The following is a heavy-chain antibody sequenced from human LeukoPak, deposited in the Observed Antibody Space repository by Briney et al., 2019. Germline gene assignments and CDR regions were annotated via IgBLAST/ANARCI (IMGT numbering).Heavy chain of an antibody. Sequence: ASVKVSCKASGYTFTDYYLHWVRPAPGQGLEWMGWINPNSGGTNYAQKFQGRVTMTRDTSISTAYMELSRLRSDDTAVYYCATTYVPAGIPFHYWGQGTLVTVSS. CDR2: INPNSGGT. V-gene: IGHV1-2*02. CDR3: ATTYVPAGIPFHY. D-gene: IGHD2-2*02. J-gene: IGHJ4*02. CDR1: GYTFTDYY.